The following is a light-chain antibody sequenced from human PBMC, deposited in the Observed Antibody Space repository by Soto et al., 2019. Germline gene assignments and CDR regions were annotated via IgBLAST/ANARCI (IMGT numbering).Light chain of an antibody. CDR1: HSVSTH. CDR2: GAS. J-gene: IGKJ1*01. CDR3: QQYNNWPRT. Sequence: EKVMTQSPATLSVSPGESVTLSCRASHSVSTHLAWYQQKPGRAPTLLIYGASTRATGIPARFSGSGSGTEFTLTISSLQSEDFAVYYCQQYNNWPRTFGQGTKVDIK. V-gene: IGKV3-15*01.